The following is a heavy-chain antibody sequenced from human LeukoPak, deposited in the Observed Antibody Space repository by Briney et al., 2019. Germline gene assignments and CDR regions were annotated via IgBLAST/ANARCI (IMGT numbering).Heavy chain of an antibody. Sequence: PSETLSLTCFVSGYSTSSDYCWGWNRQPPGRGLEWIGSIRHSGSTYYKPSLKSRVTISADTAKNQFSLKVTSVTAADTAVYYCARERSSVVDHGIDYWGQGFLVTVSS. D-gene: IGHD2-21*01. J-gene: IGHJ4*02. CDR3: ARERSSVVDHGIDY. CDR2: IRHSGST. CDR1: GYSTSSDYC. V-gene: IGHV4-38-2*02.